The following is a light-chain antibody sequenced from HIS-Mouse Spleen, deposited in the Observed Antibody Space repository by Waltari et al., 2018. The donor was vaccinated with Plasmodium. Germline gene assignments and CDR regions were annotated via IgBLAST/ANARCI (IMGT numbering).Light chain of an antibody. J-gene: IGKJ2*01. Sequence: EIVLTQSPATLYLSHAERATLPCRASQSVGSYLAWYHKKPGQAPMLLIYDASNRATGIPARFSGSGSGTDFTLTISSLEPEDFAVYYCQQRSNWPYTFGQGTKLEIK. V-gene: IGKV3-11*01. CDR2: DAS. CDR3: QQRSNWPYT. CDR1: QSVGSY.